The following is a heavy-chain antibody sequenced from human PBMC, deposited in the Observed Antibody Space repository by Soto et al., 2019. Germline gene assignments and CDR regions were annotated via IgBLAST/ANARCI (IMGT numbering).Heavy chain of an antibody. D-gene: IGHD6-13*01. V-gene: IGHV1-18*01. J-gene: IGHJ3*02. CDR1: GYTFTNYG. CDR3: ARDLLYSSRSTVRFDI. CDR2: INTYNGHT. Sequence: VQLVQSGTEVKQPGASVKVSCKASGYTFTNYGISWVRQAPGQGLEWLAWINTYNGHTNYAQKLQGRVTLTTDTSTSTAYMELRSLRSDDTAVYYCARDLLYSSRSTVRFDIWGQGTMVTVSS.